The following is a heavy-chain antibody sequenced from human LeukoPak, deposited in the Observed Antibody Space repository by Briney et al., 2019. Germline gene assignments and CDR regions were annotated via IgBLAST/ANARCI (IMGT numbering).Heavy chain of an antibody. CDR2: IYYSGST. J-gene: IGHJ4*02. D-gene: IGHD3-10*01. V-gene: IGHV4-31*03. CDR1: GGSISSGGYY. Sequence: SQTLSLTCTVSGGSISSGGYYWSWIRQHPVNGLEWIGYIYYSGSTYYNPSLKSRVTISVDTSKNQFSLKLSSVTAADTAVYYCARTSRLTMVRGVGRPFDYWGQGTLVTVSS. CDR3: ARTSRLTMVRGVGRPFDY.